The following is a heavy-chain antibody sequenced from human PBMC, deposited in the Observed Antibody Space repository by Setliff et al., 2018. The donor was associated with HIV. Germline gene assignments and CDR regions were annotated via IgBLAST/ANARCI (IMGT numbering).Heavy chain of an antibody. D-gene: IGHD3-3*01. CDR1: GGSISNSSSY. Sequence: SETLSLTCTVSGGSISNSSSYWGWIRQPPGKRLEWIGSIYYSGSTYYNPSLKSRVTISVDTSKNQFSPKLSSVTAADTAVYYCARMENYYYYMDVWGKGTTVTVSS. CDR2: IYYSGST. V-gene: IGHV4-39*07. CDR3: ARMENYYYYMDV. J-gene: IGHJ6*03.